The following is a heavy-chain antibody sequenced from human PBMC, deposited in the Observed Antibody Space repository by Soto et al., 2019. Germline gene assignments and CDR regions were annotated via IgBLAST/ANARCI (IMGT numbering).Heavy chain of an antibody. J-gene: IGHJ6*02. CDR2: INAGNGNT. CDR3: AREGGFHYYYGMDV. Sequence: ASVKVSSKASGYTFTSYAMHWVRQAPGQRLEWMGWINAGNGNTKYSQKFQGRVTITRDTSASTAYMELSSLRSEDTAVYYCAREGGFHYYYGMDVWGQGTTVTVSS. D-gene: IGHD3-10*01. CDR1: GYTFTSYA. V-gene: IGHV1-3*01.